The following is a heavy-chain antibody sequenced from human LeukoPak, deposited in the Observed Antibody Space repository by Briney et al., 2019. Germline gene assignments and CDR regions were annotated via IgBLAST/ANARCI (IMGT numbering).Heavy chain of an antibody. D-gene: IGHD6-13*01. CDR3: AKDLKIAAADYYFDY. Sequence: PGGSLRLSCAASGFTFSSYGMHWVRQAPGKGLEWVAVISNDGRDKKSADSVKGRLTIYRDNSKNTLYLQMNSLRAEDTAVYYCAKDLKIAAADYYFDYWGQGTLVTVSS. V-gene: IGHV3-30*18. CDR1: GFTFSSYG. J-gene: IGHJ4*02. CDR2: ISNDGRDK.